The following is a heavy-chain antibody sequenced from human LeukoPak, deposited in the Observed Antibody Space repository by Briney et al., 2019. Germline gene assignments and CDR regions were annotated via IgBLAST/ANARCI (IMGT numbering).Heavy chain of an antibody. J-gene: IGHJ4*02. CDR1: GFTFSSYS. V-gene: IGHV3-21*01. CDR2: ISSRSYI. D-gene: IGHD1-26*01. CDR3: ARGSIVGATGDY. Sequence: PGGSLRLSCAASGFTFSSYSMNWVGQAPGKGLDWVSSISSRSYIYYADSVKGRFTISRDNAKNSLYLQMNSLRAEDTAVYYCARGSIVGATGDYWGQGTLVTVSS.